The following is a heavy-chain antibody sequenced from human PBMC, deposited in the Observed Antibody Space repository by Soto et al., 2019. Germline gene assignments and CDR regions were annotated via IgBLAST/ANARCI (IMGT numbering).Heavy chain of an antibody. V-gene: IGHV4-31*03. CDR1: GGSVNNADYF. D-gene: IGHD4-17*01. Sequence: QLRLEESGPGLVKPSETLSLICSVSGGSVNNADYFWSWIRHHPENGLEWIGYIYYSGSTRYNPSFKTRATLSIDTSKNQFSLRLNSVTVADTAVYFCARDADYGGSRGGMDVWGRGTTVTVSS. CDR2: IYYSGST. J-gene: IGHJ6*02. CDR3: ARDADYGGSRGGMDV.